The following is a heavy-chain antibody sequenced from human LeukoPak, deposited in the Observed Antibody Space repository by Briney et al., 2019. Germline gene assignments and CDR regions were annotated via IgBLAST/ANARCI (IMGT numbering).Heavy chain of an antibody. Sequence: GGSLRLSCAASGFTFDDYAMHWVRQAPGKGLEWVSGISWNSGSIGYADSVKGRFTISRDNAKNSLYLQMNSLRAEDTAVYYCARVVGDDYGDYAHAFDIWGQGTMVTVSS. D-gene: IGHD4-17*01. CDR1: GFTFDDYA. V-gene: IGHV3-9*01. CDR3: ARVVGDDYGDYAHAFDI. J-gene: IGHJ3*02. CDR2: ISWNSGSI.